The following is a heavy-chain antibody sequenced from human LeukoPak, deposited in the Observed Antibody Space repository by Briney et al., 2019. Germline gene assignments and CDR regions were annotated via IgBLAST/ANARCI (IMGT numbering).Heavy chain of an antibody. CDR2: ISSSGSTI. D-gene: IGHD6-19*01. V-gene: IGHV3-48*03. J-gene: IGHJ4*02. CDR1: GFTFSSYA. CDR3: ARDRPIYSSGWFYYFDY. Sequence: GGSLRLSCAASGFTFSSYAMSWVRQAPGKGLEWVSYISSSGSTIYYADSVKGRFTISRDNAKNSLYLQMNSLRAEDTAVYYCARDRPIYSSGWFYYFDYWGQGTLVTVSS.